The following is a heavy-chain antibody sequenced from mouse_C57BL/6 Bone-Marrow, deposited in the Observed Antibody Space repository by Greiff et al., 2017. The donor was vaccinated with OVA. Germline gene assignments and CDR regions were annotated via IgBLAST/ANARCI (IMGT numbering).Heavy chain of an antibody. J-gene: IGHJ4*01. CDR3: VRCLLLGDCYAMDY. Sequence: EPGGGLVQPKGSLKLSCAASGFSFNTYAMNWVRQAPGKGLEWVARIRSKSNNYATYYVDSVKDRFTISRDDSESMLYLQMNNLKTEDTAMYYCVRCLLLGDCYAMDYWGQGTSVTVSS. V-gene: IGHV10-1*01. D-gene: IGHD1-1*01. CDR1: GFSFNTYA. CDR2: IRSKSNNYAT.